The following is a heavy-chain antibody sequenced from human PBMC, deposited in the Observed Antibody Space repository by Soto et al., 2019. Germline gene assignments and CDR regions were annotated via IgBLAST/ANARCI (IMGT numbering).Heavy chain of an antibody. CDR3: ARDVLYCSSTSCSGDWFDP. J-gene: IGHJ5*02. CDR2: IIPIFGTA. D-gene: IGHD2-2*01. Sequence: QVQLVQSGAEVKKPGSSVKVSCKASGGTFSSYALSWVRQAPGQGLEWMGGIIPIFGTANYAQKFQGIVTITADKATSTAYMELSRLRSEDTAVYYCARDVLYCSSTSCSGDWFDPWGQGTLVTVSS. V-gene: IGHV1-69*06. CDR1: GGTFSSYA.